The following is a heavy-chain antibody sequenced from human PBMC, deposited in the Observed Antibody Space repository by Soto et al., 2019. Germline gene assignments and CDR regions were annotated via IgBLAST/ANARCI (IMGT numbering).Heavy chain of an antibody. V-gene: IGHV3-9*01. CDR1: GFTFDDYA. D-gene: IGHD4-17*01. CDR2: ISWNSGSI. Sequence: EVQLVESGGGLVQPGRSLRLSCAASGFTFDDYAMHWVRQAPGKGLEWVSGISWNSGSIGYADSVKGRFTISRDNAKNSLYLQMNSLRAEDTALYYCGKGDYGEYRSPFDYWGQGTLVTVSS. J-gene: IGHJ4*02. CDR3: GKGDYGEYRSPFDY.